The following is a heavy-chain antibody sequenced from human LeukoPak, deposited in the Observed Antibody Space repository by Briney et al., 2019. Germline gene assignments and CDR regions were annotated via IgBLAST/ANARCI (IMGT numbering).Heavy chain of an antibody. CDR3: ARDFESPLHFWSANNWFDP. D-gene: IGHD3-3*02. J-gene: IGHJ5*02. V-gene: IGHV3-74*01. CDR2: INSDGSST. CDR1: GFTFSSYW. Sequence: GGSLRLSCAASGFTFSSYWMHWVCQAPGKGLVWVSRINSDGSSTSYADSVKGRFTISRDNAKNTLCLQMNSLRAEDTAVYYCARDFESPLHFWSANNWFDPWGQGTLVTVSS.